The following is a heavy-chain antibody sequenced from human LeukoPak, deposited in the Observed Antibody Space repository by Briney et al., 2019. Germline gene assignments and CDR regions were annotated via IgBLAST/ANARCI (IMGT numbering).Heavy chain of an antibody. CDR2: ISNSADST. V-gene: IGHV3-23*01. CDR3: AKDRDFWSGYYDFDF. Sequence: PGGSLRLSCAASGFIFSNYAMSWVRQASGKGLEWVSGISNSADSTYYAVSVKGRFTISRDNSKNTLYLQMNSLRAEDTAVYYCAKDRDFWSGYYDFDFWGRGTLVTVSS. CDR1: GFIFSNYA. J-gene: IGHJ4*02. D-gene: IGHD3-3*01.